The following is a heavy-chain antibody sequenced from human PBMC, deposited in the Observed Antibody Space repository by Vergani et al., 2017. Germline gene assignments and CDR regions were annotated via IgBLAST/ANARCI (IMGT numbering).Heavy chain of an antibody. CDR3: AMHRYYDFWSGYENHPSASVGY. CDR2: INHSGST. V-gene: IGHV4-34*01. J-gene: IGHJ4*02. Sequence: QVQLQQWGAGLLKPSETLSLTCAVYGGSFSGYYWSWIRQPPGKGLEWIGEINHSGSTNYNPSLKSRVTISVDTSKNQFSLKLSSVTAADTAVYYCAMHRYYDFWSGYENHPSASVGYWGQGTLVTVSS. CDR1: GGSFSGYY. D-gene: IGHD3-3*01.